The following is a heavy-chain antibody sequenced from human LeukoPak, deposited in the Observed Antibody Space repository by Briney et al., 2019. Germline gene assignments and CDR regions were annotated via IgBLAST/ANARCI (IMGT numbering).Heavy chain of an antibody. Sequence: PGGSLRLSCAASGFTFSSYWMSWVRQAPGKGLEWVANIKQDGSEKYYVDSVKGRFTISRDNAKNSLYLQMNSLRAEDTAVYYCAKGSSGLLDAFDIWGQGTMVTVSS. CDR3: AKGSSGLLDAFDI. CDR1: GFTFSSYW. CDR2: IKQDGSEK. D-gene: IGHD6-19*01. V-gene: IGHV3-7*01. J-gene: IGHJ3*02.